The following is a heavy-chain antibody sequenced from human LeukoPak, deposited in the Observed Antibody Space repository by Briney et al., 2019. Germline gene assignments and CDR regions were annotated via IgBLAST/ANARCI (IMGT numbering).Heavy chain of an antibody. CDR3: TSPEGGTYYFDY. CDR1: GFICGEYS. CDR2: IRSKTYGGTA. D-gene: IGHD1-26*01. J-gene: IGHJ4*02. V-gene: IGHV3-49*03. Sequence: PGRSLRLSCADSGFICGEYSISWLRQAPGKGLEWVGFIRSKTYGGTAQYAASVKGRFTISRDDSRSSAYLQMNNLKTEDTAVYFCTSPEGGTYYFDYWGQGTLVTVSS.